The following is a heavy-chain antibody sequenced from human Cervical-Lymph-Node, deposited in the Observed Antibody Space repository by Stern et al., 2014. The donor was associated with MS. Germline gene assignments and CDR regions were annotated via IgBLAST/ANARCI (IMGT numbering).Heavy chain of an antibody. D-gene: IGHD3-22*01. CDR2: IWYAGSNR. CDR1: GFTFSSHA. V-gene: IGHV3-33*01. CDR3: AAGGLEYYYDTSGHYFQH. J-gene: IGHJ1*01. Sequence: VQLVQSGGGVVQPGRPLRLSCEASGFTFSSHAMHWVRQAPGKGLAWVAVIWYAGSNRNYADSVKGRFTISRDNSKNTVSLQMNSLRAEDTAVYYCAAGGLEYYYDTSGHYFQHWGQGTLVTISS.